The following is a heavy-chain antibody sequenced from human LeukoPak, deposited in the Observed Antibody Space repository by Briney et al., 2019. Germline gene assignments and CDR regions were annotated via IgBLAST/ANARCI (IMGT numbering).Heavy chain of an antibody. CDR1: GYTFTGYY. Sequence: GESLKISCRGSGYTFTGYYMYWVRQAPGQGLEWMGWINPNSGGTNYAQKFQGRVTMTRDTSISTAYMELSRLRSDDTAVYYCARAFPGEGVVYTFYGMDVWGQGTTVTVSS. D-gene: IGHD3-3*01. CDR3: ARAFPGEGVVYTFYGMDV. J-gene: IGHJ6*02. CDR2: INPNSGGT. V-gene: IGHV1-2*02.